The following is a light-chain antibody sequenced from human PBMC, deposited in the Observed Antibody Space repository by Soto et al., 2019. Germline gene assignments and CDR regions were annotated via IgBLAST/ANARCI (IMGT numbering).Light chain of an antibody. CDR3: ATWDDSLNGWV. J-gene: IGLJ3*02. V-gene: IGLV1-44*01. Sequence: QLVLTQPPSASGTPGQRVTISCSGSSSNIGDNTVNWYQQLPGTAPKLLIYSNNQRPSGVPDRFSGSKSGSSASLAISGLQSEDEADYYCATWDDSLNGWVFGGGTQLTVL. CDR2: SNN. CDR1: SSNIGDNT.